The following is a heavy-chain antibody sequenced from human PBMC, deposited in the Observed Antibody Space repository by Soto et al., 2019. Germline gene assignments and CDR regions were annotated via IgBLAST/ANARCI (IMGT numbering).Heavy chain of an antibody. CDR2: INTYNGNT. J-gene: IGHJ6*02. Sequence: QVQLLPSGAALKNPGASVKVSCKASWDTLTRYAIGWARQAPGQVLEWMGWINTYNGNTNYAQNVQGRVTLTTDTSTSTAYMELRSPRSKDTTIYYCARADVSVTPSPQEVWGQGTKVIVAS. CDR1: WDTLTRYA. CDR3: ARADVSVTPSPQEV. V-gene: IGHV1-18*01. D-gene: IGHD2-2*01.